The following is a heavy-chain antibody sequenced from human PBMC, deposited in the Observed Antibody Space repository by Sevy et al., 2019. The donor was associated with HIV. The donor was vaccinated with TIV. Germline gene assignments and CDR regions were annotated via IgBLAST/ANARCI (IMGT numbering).Heavy chain of an antibody. J-gene: IGHJ6*04. V-gene: IGHV4-61*01. CDR1: GGSVSSDTYY. Sequence: SETLSLTCTVSGGSVSSDTYYWTWIRQPPGKGLEFIGYIYYNVRINYNPSLKSRVTISVDTSKNQFSLKVTSVTAADTAVYYCTRVGGLTDYGMDVWGEGTTVTVSS. CDR3: TRVGGLTDYGMDV. CDR2: IYYNVRI. D-gene: IGHD1-26*01.